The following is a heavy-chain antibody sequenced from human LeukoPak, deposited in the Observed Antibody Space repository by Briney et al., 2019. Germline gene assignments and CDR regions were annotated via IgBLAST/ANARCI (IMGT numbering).Heavy chain of an antibody. J-gene: IGHJ6*03. V-gene: IGHV4-38-2*02. Sequence: SETLSLTCTVSGYSISSGYYWGWIRQPPGKGLEWIGNISYSGSTNYNPSLKSRVTISVDTSKNQFSLKLSSVTAADTAVYYCARVGRWYSSGWYAYYYYMDVWGKGTTVTVSS. D-gene: IGHD6-19*01. CDR3: ARVGRWYSSGWYAYYYYMDV. CDR2: ISYSGST. CDR1: GYSISSGYY.